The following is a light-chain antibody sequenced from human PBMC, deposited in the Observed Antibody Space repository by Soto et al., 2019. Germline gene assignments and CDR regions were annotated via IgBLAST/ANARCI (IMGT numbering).Light chain of an antibody. Sequence: SVLAQPPSISATPGQKVTISCSGSYSNIETNYVSWYQQLPGTAPKLLIYDNTERPPGIPDRFSGSKSGSSATLGITGLQTGDEADYYCGTWDSSLSAGVFGTGTKVTVL. CDR3: GTWDSSLSAGV. CDR1: YSNIETNY. V-gene: IGLV1-51*01. CDR2: DNT. J-gene: IGLJ1*01.